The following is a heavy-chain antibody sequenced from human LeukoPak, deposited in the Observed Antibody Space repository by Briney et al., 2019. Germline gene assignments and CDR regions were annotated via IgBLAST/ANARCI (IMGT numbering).Heavy chain of an antibody. CDR1: GYTFTSYY. Sequence: ASVKVSCKASGYTFTSYYMHWVRQAPGQGLEWMGWINPNSGGTNYAQKFQGRVTMTRDTSISTAYMELSRLRADDTAVYYCARDGSVRINYYYYGMDVWGQGTTVTVSS. V-gene: IGHV1-2*02. CDR2: INPNSGGT. D-gene: IGHD2-15*01. CDR3: ARDGSVRINYYYYGMDV. J-gene: IGHJ6*02.